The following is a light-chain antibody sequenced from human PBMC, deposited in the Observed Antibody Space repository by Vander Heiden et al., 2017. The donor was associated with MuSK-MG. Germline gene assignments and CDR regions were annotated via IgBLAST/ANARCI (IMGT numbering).Light chain of an antibody. CDR1: ALSTHY. CDR2: KDT. J-gene: IGLJ3*02. Sequence: YALTPPPSVSVSPGPPARIPCSVDALSTHYAYWYQQRPGQAPVRVIYKDTERPAGIPERFSGASSGTIVTLTISGGQAEDEADYYCQSADSIATWVFGGGTKLTVL. CDR3: QSADSIATWV. V-gene: IGLV3-25*03.